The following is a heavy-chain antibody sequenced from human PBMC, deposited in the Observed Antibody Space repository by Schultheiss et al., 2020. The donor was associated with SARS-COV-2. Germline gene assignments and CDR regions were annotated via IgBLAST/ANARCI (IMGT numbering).Heavy chain of an antibody. Sequence: ASVKVSCKASGGTFSSYGISWVRQAPGQGLEWMGWINPNSGGTNYAQKLQGRVTMTTDTSTSTAYMELRSLRSDDTAVYYCARDQSAVAVGENWFDPWGQGTLVTVSS. CDR2: INPNSGGT. CDR1: GGTFSSYG. J-gene: IGHJ5*02. CDR3: ARDQSAVAVGENWFDP. D-gene: IGHD6-19*01. V-gene: IGHV1-18*01.